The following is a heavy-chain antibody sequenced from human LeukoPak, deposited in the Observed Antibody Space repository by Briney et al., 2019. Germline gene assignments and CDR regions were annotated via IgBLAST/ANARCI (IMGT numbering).Heavy chain of an antibody. Sequence: GGSLRLSCAASGFTFSSYAMGWVRQAPGKGLEWVSAISGSGGSTYYADSVKGRLTISRDNSKNTLYLQMNSLRAEDTAVYYCAKRNYDSSGYYRWDYFDYWGQGTLVTVSS. D-gene: IGHD3-22*01. J-gene: IGHJ4*02. CDR3: AKRNYDSSGYYRWDYFDY. CDR2: ISGSGGST. V-gene: IGHV3-23*01. CDR1: GFTFSSYA.